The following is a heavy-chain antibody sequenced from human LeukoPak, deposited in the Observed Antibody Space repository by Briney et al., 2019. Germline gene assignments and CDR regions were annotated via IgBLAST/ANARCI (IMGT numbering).Heavy chain of an antibody. V-gene: IGHV3-21*01. J-gene: IGHJ6*02. CDR1: GFTFSSYS. CDR3: ARVLAGMDV. Sequence: PGGSLRLSCAASGFTFSSYSMNWVRPAAGKGLEWDSSIRSSSSYIHYADSVKGRFTISRNNAKHSLYLQMNSLRAEDTAVYYCARVLAGMDVWGQGTTVTVSS. CDR2: IRSSSSYI.